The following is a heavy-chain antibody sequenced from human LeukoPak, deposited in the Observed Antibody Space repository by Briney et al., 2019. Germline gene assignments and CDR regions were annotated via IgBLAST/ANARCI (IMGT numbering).Heavy chain of an antibody. D-gene: IGHD1-1*01. J-gene: IGHJ4*02. Sequence: PSETLSLTCAVSDYSVGSAYYWGWIRQPPGKGLEWIGNIYYRGNTYYNPSLKGRVTISIDTSNNQFFPKLTSVTAADTAVYYCAKSFNWNTEYYFDYWGQGILVTVSS. V-gene: IGHV4-38-2*01. CDR2: IYYRGNT. CDR1: DYSVGSAYY. CDR3: AKSFNWNTEYYFDY.